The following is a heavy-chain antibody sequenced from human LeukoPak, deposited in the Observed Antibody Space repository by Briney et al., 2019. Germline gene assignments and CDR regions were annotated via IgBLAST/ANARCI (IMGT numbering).Heavy chain of an antibody. CDR2: IYTSGST. J-gene: IGHJ6*03. D-gene: IGHD2-15*01. CDR1: GGSISSGSYY. CDR3: ARGIVVVAQLGYYYYYMDV. Sequence: SETLSLTCTVSGGSISSGSYYWSWIRQPAGKGLEWIGRIYTSGSTNYNPSLKSRVTISVDTSKNQFSLKLSSVTAADTAVYYCARGIVVVAQLGYYYYYMDVWGKGTTVTISS. V-gene: IGHV4-61*02.